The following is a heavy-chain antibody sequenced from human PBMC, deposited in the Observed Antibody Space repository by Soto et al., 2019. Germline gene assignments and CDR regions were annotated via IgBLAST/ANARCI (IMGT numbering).Heavy chain of an antibody. CDR1: GYTFTTYH. V-gene: IGHV1-46*01. Sequence: QVQLEQSGAEVKEPGASVKISCKASGYTFTTYHIHWVRQAPGQGLDWMGMIDPIGGNTGYARKFQARAAMTRDTSTSTAYIEVNSLRSADTAMYFRVRGYCTSSASCEGDFQHWGQGTLVTVSS. CDR2: IDPIGGNT. CDR3: VRGYCTSSASCEGDFQH. D-gene: IGHD2-2*01. J-gene: IGHJ1*01.